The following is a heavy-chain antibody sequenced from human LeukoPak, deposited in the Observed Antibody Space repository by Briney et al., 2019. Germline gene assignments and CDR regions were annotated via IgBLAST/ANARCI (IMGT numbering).Heavy chain of an antibody. V-gene: IGHV1-2*06. Sequence: ASVKVSCKASGYTFTGYYIHWVRQAPGQGVEWMGRIDPNGGGTNYAQKFQGRVTMTRDTSISTAYMELSRLRSGDTAVYYCARENWIDFWGQGTLVTVSS. CDR2: IDPNGGGT. D-gene: IGHD1-1*01. J-gene: IGHJ4*02. CDR3: ARENWIDF. CDR1: GYTFTGYY.